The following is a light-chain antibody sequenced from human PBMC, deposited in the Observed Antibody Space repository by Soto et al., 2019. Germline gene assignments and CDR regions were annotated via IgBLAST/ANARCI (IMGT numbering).Light chain of an antibody. J-gene: IGKJ1*01. Sequence: DIQMTQSPSSLSASVGDRVTITCRASQSISSYLNWYQQKPGKAPKLLIYAASSLQTGVSSRFIGSGSGTDFTLTINSLQPEDFATYYCQQSSSSPWTFGQGTKVEIK. CDR3: QQSSSSPWT. CDR1: QSISSY. CDR2: AAS. V-gene: IGKV1-39*01.